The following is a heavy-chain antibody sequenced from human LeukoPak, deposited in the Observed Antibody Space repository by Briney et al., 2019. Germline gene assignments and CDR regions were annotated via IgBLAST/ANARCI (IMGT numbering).Heavy chain of an antibody. Sequence: GGSLRLSCAASGFTFSSYGMHWVRQAPGKGLEWVAFIRYDGSNKYYADSVKGRFTISRDNAKNSLYLQMNSLRAEDTAVYYCARDSTSSWETAFDVRGQGTMVTVSS. CDR1: GFTFSSYG. CDR2: IRYDGSNK. D-gene: IGHD1-26*01. V-gene: IGHV3-30*02. CDR3: ARDSTSSWETAFDV. J-gene: IGHJ3*01.